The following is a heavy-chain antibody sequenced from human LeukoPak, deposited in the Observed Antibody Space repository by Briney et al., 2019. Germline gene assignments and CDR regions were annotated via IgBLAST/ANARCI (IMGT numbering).Heavy chain of an antibody. CDR2: ISWDGGST. J-gene: IGHJ4*02. CDR3: AKDIAVAGKGMDY. D-gene: IGHD6-19*01. CDR1: GFTFDDYA. Sequence: GGSLRLSCAASGFTFDDYAMHWVSQAPGKGLEWVSHISWDGGSTYYADSVKGRFTISRDNSKNSLYLQMNSLRAEDTALYYCAKDIAVAGKGMDYWGQGTLVTVSS. V-gene: IGHV3-43D*04.